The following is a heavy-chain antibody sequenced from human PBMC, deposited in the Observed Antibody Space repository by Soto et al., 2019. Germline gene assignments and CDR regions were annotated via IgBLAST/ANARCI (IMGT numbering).Heavy chain of an antibody. CDR1: EFTFSSYA. V-gene: IGHV3-23*01. CDR3: AKGKDVLMVYAPTFDY. D-gene: IGHD2-8*01. J-gene: IGHJ4*02. Sequence: GGSLRLSCAASEFTFSSYAMSWVRQAPGKGLEWVSAISGSGGSTYYADSVKGRFTISRDNSKNTLYLQMNSLRAEDTAVYYCAKGKDVLMVYAPTFDYWGQGTLVTVSS. CDR2: ISGSGGST.